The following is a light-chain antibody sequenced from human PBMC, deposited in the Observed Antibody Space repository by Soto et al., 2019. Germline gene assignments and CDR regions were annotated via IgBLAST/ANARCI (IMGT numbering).Light chain of an antibody. Sequence: DMPMTQSPSTLSASAGARVTITCRASQSISSWLAWYQQKPGKAPKLMIYDASSLESGVPSRFSGSGSGTEFTLTISSLQPDDLATYYRQPYNSYSPTFGQGTKVDIK. J-gene: IGKJ1*01. CDR2: DAS. CDR3: QPYNSYSPT. CDR1: QSISSW. V-gene: IGKV1-5*01.